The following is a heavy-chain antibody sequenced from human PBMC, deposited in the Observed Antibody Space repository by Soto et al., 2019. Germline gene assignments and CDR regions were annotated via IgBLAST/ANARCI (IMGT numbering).Heavy chain of an antibody. D-gene: IGHD2-2*03. V-gene: IGHV3-33*01. J-gene: IGHJ6*03. CDR1: GFSFSSYG. CDR2: IWYDGSKK. Sequence: QVQLVESGGGVVQPGRSLRLSCAASGFSFSSYGMHWVRQAPGKGLEWVAVIWYDGSKKYYEDFVKGRLTISRDNSKKTLYLQMNRLREEDTAVYYCGRGRGMEIVGYDYYMDVWGKGTTVTVSS. CDR3: GRGRGMEIVGYDYYMDV.